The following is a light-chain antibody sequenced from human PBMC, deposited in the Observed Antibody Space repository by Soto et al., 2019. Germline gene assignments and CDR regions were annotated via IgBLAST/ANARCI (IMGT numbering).Light chain of an antibody. J-gene: IGLJ2*01. V-gene: IGLV1-47*02. CDR1: SSNIGRNY. CDR2: SDN. Sequence: QLVLTQPPSASGTPGQRVTISCSGSSSNIGRNYVYWYQQLPETAPKLLIYSDNQRPSGVPDRFTGSKSGTSASLAISGLRSEEEADYYCAAWDDSLSGVVFGGGTKLTVL. CDR3: AAWDDSLSGVV.